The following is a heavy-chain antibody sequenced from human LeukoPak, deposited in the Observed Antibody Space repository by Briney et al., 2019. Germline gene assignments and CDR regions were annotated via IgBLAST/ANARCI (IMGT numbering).Heavy chain of an antibody. CDR1: GHIFTSHY. V-gene: IGHV3-73*01. Sequence: GASVNVSCNASGHIFTSHYMHWVRQASGKGLEWVGRIRSKANSYATAYAASVKGRVTISRDDSKNTAYLQMNSMKTEDTAVYCCTILWFGGLPFCYWGQGTLVTVSS. D-gene: IGHD3-10*01. CDR2: IRSKANSYAT. J-gene: IGHJ4*02. CDR3: TILWFGGLPFCY.